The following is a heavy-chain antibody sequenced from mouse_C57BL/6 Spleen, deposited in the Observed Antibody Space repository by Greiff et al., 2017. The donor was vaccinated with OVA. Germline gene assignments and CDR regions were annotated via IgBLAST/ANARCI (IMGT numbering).Heavy chain of an antibody. V-gene: IGHV5-16*01. CDR3: ARAEDGRYYFDY. D-gene: IGHD1-1*01. Sequence: EVQVVESEGGLVQPGSSMKLSCTASGFTFSDYYMAWVRQVPEKGLEWVANINYDGSSTYYLDSLKSRFIISRDNAKNILYLQMSSLKSEDTATYYCARAEDGRYYFDYWGQGTTLTVSS. CDR1: GFTFSDYY. CDR2: INYDGSST. J-gene: IGHJ2*01.